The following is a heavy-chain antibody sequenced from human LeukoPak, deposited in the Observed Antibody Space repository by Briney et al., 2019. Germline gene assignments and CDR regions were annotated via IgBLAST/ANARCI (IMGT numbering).Heavy chain of an antibody. CDR3: ARERYSVNDFDAVDI. Sequence: GGSLRLSCAGSGFIFSNYAMHWVRQAPGKGLEYVSGISSNGGSTYYANSVKGRFTISRDNSKNMLSLQMGSLRADDMAVYFCARERYSVNDFDAVDIWGQGTTVTVSS. CDR2: ISSNGGST. D-gene: IGHD5/OR15-5a*01. CDR1: GFIFSNYA. J-gene: IGHJ3*02. V-gene: IGHV3-64*01.